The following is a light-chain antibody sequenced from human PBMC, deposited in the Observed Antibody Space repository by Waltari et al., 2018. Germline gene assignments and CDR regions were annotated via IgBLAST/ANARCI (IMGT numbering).Light chain of an antibody. CDR2: KNS. CDR1: KSNIGNNS. J-gene: IGLJ3*02. CDR3: AAWDDGWSGPWV. V-gene: IGLV1-47*01. Sequence: QSVLTQPPSTSATPGQRVTISCSGSKSNIGNNSVYWYQQVPGMAPKLIIYKNSPRPSGFPDRFSGSKSGTSASLAISGLRSEDEATYHCAAWDDGWSGPWVFGGGTRVTVL.